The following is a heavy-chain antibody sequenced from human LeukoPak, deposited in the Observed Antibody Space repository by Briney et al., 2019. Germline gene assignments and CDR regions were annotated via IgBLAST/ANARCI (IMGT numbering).Heavy chain of an antibody. D-gene: IGHD1-1*01. Sequence: GGSLRLSCAASGFTFNNYAMSWVCQAPGKGLEWVSAISDNGGDTKYADSVKGRFTISRDNSKNTLYLQMNSLRVEDTAIYYCGKDWKLDYWGQGTLVTVSS. CDR2: ISDNGGDT. CDR1: GFTFNNYA. CDR3: GKDWKLDY. J-gene: IGHJ4*02. V-gene: IGHV3-23*01.